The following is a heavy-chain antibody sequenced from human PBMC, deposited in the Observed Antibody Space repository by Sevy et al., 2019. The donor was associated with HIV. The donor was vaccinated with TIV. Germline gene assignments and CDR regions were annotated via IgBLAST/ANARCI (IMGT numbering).Heavy chain of an antibody. V-gene: IGHV1-2*02. CDR2: INPNDRVT. J-gene: IGHJ6*02. CDR1: GYTFTDYY. CDR3: ARLTTMPTSDLYGMDV. D-gene: IGHD1-1*01. Sequence: VPVKVSCKASGYTFTDYYIHWVGQAPGQGLERMAWINPNDRVTNYAQRFQGGVTVTRDKSISTAYMELRRLRSDDTTIYYCARLTTMPTSDLYGMDVWGQGTLVVVSS.